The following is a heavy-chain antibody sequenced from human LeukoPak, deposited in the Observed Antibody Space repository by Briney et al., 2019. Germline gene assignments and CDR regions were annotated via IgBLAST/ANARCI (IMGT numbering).Heavy chain of an antibody. Sequence: PSETLSLTCGVSGGSIRSTNWWSWVRQPPGKGLEWIGSIYYSKNTYYNPSLKSRVTISADTSKNQFSLTLGSVSATDTAVYYCVSPRGFSYGYFDYWGQGTLVTVSS. V-gene: IGHV4-4*02. D-gene: IGHD5-18*01. J-gene: IGHJ4*02. CDR2: IYYSKNT. CDR1: GGSIRSTNW. CDR3: VSPRGFSYGYFDY.